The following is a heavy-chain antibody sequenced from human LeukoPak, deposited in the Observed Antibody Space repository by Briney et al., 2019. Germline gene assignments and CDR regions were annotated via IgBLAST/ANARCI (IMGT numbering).Heavy chain of an antibody. V-gene: IGHV3-7*01. CDR2: ISHDGYST. CDR3: AREYYSSFDY. D-gene: IGHD2-21*01. Sequence: GESLRLSCVASGFYFNPYWMAWVRHAPGKGLEWVATISHDGYSTFYVDSVRGRLSISRDNAQNSLFLQMSSLRVDDTAVYYCAREYYSSFDYWGQGALVTVSS. CDR1: GFYFNPYW. J-gene: IGHJ4*02.